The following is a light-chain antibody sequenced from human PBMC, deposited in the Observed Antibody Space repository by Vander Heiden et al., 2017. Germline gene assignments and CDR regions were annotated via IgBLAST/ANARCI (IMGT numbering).Light chain of an antibody. J-gene: IGLJ2*01. V-gene: IGLV3-21*02. CDR1: NIGSKS. CDR3: QVWDSSSNHVV. Sequence: SYVLTQPPSVSVAPGQTARITCGGTNIGSKSVHWYQQKPGQAPLLVVYDDTDRPSGIPERLSGSNSGNTATLTISTVEAGDEADYYCQVWDSSSNHVVFGGGTKLT. CDR2: DDT.